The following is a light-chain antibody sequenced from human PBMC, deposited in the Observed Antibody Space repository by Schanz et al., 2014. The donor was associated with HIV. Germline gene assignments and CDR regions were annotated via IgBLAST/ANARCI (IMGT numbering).Light chain of an antibody. J-gene: IGLJ2*01. CDR2: ALN. CDR1: SSDIG. V-gene: IGLV2-8*01. CDR3: SSYTGSKSVV. Sequence: QSALTQPPSASGSPGQSVAISCTGASSDIGVSWYQQYPGNAPKLMIFALNRRTSGVPDRFSGAKSGNTASLIISGLQAEDEADYYCSSYTGSKSVVFGGGTKLTVL.